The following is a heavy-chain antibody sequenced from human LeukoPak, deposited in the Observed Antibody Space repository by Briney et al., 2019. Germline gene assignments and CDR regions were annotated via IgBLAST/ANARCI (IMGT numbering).Heavy chain of an antibody. V-gene: IGHV3-64*01. CDR3: AREYSSSWYYGYFQH. Sequence: GGSLRLSCAASGFTFSSYAMHWVRQAPGKGLEYVSAISSNGGSTYYANSVKGRFTISRDNSQNTLFLQMGSLRAEDMAVYYCAREYSSSWYYGYFQHWGQGTLVTVSS. CDR1: GFTFSSYA. J-gene: IGHJ1*01. D-gene: IGHD6-13*01. CDR2: ISSNGGST.